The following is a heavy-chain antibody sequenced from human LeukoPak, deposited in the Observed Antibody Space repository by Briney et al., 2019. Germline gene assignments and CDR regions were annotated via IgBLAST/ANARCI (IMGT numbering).Heavy chain of an antibody. CDR1: GFTFSSYG. D-gene: IGHD6-19*01. J-gene: IGHJ4*02. Sequence: QPGGSLRLSCAASGFTFSSYGMHWVRQAPGKGLEWVAVISYDGSNKYYADSVKGRFTISRDNSKNTLYLQMNSLRAEDTAVYYCARESIAVAGAPFDYWGQGTLVTVSS. CDR3: ARESIAVAGAPFDY. CDR2: ISYDGSNK. V-gene: IGHV3-30*03.